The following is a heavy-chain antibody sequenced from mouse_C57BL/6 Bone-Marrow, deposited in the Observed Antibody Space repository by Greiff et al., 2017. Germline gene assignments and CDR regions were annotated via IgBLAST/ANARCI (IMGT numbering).Heavy chain of an antibody. Sequence: VKLVESGAELVKPGASVKLSCKAPGYIFTEYTIHWVKQRSGQGLEWIGWFYPGSGSIKYNERFKDKATLTADKSSNTVYMELSRLTSEDSAVYFCARHERYYDYEGYFDYWGQGTTLTVSS. J-gene: IGHJ2*01. V-gene: IGHV1-62-2*01. CDR1: GYIFTEYT. D-gene: IGHD2-4*01. CDR2: FYPGSGSI. CDR3: ARHERYYDYEGYFDY.